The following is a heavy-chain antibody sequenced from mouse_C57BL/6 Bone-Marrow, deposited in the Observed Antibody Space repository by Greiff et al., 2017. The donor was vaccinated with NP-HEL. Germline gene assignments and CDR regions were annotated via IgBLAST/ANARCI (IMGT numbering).Heavy chain of an antibody. V-gene: IGHV1-62-2*01. J-gene: IGHJ2*01. Sequence: QVHVKQSGAELVKPGASVKLSCKASGYTFTEYTIHWVKQRSGQGLEWIGWFYPGSGSIKYNEKFKDKATLTADKSSSTVYMELSRLTSEDSAVYFCARHEDRELGLYYFDYWGQGTTLTVSS. CDR1: GYTFTEYT. CDR2: FYPGSGSI. CDR3: ARHEDRELGLYYFDY. D-gene: IGHD4-1*01.